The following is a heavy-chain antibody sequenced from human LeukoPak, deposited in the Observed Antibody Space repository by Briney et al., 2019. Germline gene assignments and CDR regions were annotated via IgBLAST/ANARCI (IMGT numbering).Heavy chain of an antibody. D-gene: IGHD4-23*01. CDR1: GGSISSYY. J-gene: IGHJ3*02. V-gene: IGHV4-59*08. Sequence: PSETLSLTCTVSGGSISSYYWSWIRQPPGKGLEWIGDIYHSGSTNYNPSLKSRVTISIDTSKKQFSLKLSSVTAADTAVYYCARGVPTVVTPVDAFDIWGQGTMVTVSS. CDR3: ARGVPTVVTPVDAFDI. CDR2: IYHSGST.